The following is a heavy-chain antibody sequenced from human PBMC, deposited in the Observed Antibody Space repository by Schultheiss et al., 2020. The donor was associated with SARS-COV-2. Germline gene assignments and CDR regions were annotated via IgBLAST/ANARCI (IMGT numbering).Heavy chain of an antibody. J-gene: IGHJ4*02. Sequence: ASVKVSCKVSGHTRTESSMHWVRQAPGQGLEWMGWINPNSGGTNYAQKFQGWVTMTRDTSISTAYMELRSLRSDDTAVYYCAKYRGWYARPPLLFDYWGQGILVTVSS. CDR3: AKYRGWYARPPLLFDY. D-gene: IGHD6-19*01. CDR1: GHTRTESS. CDR2: INPNSGGT. V-gene: IGHV1-2*04.